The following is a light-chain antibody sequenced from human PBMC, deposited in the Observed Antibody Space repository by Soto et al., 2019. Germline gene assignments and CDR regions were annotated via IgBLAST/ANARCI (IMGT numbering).Light chain of an antibody. CDR2: GAS. CDR3: QQYGSSPPYA. CDR1: QSVSSSY. V-gene: IGKV3-20*01. Sequence: EIVLTQSPGTLSLSPGERATLSCRASQSVSSSYLAWYRQKPGQAPRLLIYGASSRATGIPDRFSGSGSGRDFPLTISRLEPEDFAVYYCQQYGSSPPYAFGQGTKLEIK. J-gene: IGKJ2*01.